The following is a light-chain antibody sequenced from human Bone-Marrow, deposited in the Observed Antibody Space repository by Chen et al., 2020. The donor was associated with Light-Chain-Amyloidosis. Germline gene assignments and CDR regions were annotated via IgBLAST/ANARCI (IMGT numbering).Light chain of an antibody. CDR2: LGC. V-gene: IGKV2-28*01. CDR3: IQALQTPEYS. Sequence: IALPQSPLSLSVTPGESASISCRSSQTHLHLNGYTYLDWYLHTPGLSPQLLFYLGCSRASGGSDRCMASGTVTDFTLTITRVEAEDVEVYYCIQALQTPEYSFGQGTTQKI. CDR1: QTHLHLNGYTY. J-gene: IGKJ2*01.